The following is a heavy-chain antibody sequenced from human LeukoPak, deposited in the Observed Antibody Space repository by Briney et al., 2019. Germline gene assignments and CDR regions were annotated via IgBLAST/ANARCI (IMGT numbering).Heavy chain of an antibody. Sequence: PGGSLRLSCAASGFTFSSTAMSWVRQAPGKGLEWVSVIIGSGGSTLDADSVKGRFTISRDNSKNTLYLQMNNLRAEDTAVYYCARFSGWYLGGDLFDYWGQGTLVTVSS. CDR1: GFTFSSTA. J-gene: IGHJ4*02. CDR3: ARFSGWYLGGDLFDY. V-gene: IGHV3-23*01. D-gene: IGHD6-19*01. CDR2: IIGSGGST.